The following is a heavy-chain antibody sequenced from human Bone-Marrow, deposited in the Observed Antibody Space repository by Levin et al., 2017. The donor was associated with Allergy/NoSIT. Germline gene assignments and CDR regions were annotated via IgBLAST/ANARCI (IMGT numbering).Heavy chain of an antibody. CDR1: GFTFSSYG. D-gene: IGHD3-10*01. Sequence: GESLKISCAASGFTFSSYGMHWVRQAPGKGLEWVAVISYDGSNKYYADSVKGRFTISRDNSKNTLYLQMNSLRAEDTAVYYCAKDDGLYYGSGSYPNPPSYNWFDPWGQGTLVTVSS. CDR3: AKDDGLYYGSGSYPNPPSYNWFDP. J-gene: IGHJ5*02. V-gene: IGHV3-30*18. CDR2: ISYDGSNK.